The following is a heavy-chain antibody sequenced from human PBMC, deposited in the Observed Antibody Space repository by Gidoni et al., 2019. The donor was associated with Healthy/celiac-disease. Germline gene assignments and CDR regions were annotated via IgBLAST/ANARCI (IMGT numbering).Heavy chain of an antibody. J-gene: IGHJ5*02. Sequence: QVQLQESGPGLVKPSQTLSLTCTVSGGSISSGGYYWSWIRQHPGKCLEWIGYIYYSGSTYYNPSLKSRVTISVDTSKNQFSLKLSSVTAADTAVYYCARSSAYRFNWFDPWGQGTLVTVSS. D-gene: IGHD3-16*01. CDR2: IYYSGST. CDR3: ARSSAYRFNWFDP. V-gene: IGHV4-31*03. CDR1: GGSISSGGYY.